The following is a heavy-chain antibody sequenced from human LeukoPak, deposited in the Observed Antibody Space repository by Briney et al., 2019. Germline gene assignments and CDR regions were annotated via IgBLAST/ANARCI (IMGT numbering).Heavy chain of an antibody. CDR2: ISWNSGSI. V-gene: IGHV3-9*03. CDR1: GFTFDDYA. J-gene: IGHJ4*02. D-gene: IGHD3-9*01. Sequence: GGSLRLSCAASGFTFDDYAMHWVRQAPGKGLEWVSGISWNSGSIGYADSVKGRFTIPRDNAKNSLYLQMNSLRAEDMALYYCAKAMDDILTYPDYWGQGTLVTVSS. CDR3: AKAMDDILTYPDY.